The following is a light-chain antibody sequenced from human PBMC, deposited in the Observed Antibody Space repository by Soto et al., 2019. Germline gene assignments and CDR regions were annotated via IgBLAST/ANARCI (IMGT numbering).Light chain of an antibody. V-gene: IGKV1-5*01. CDR2: DAS. CDR1: QSISSW. CDR3: QQYNSYWP. J-gene: IGKJ1*01. Sequence: DIQMTQSPSTLSASVGDRVTITCRASQSISSWLAWYQQKPGKAPKLLIYDASSLESGVPSRFSGSGSGTEFTLTISSLQPDDFATYYRQQYNSYWPFGQGTKVEIK.